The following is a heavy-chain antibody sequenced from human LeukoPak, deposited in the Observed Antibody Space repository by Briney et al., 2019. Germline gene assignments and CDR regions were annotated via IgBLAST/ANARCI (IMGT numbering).Heavy chain of an antibody. Sequence: SQTLSLTCTVSGGSISSGDYYWRWIRQPPGTGLEWIGYIYYSGSTYYNPSLKSRVTLSVDTSKNQFSLKLSSVTAADTAVYYCARSQTAMVTFDYWGQGTLVTVSS. J-gene: IGHJ4*02. D-gene: IGHD5-18*01. CDR2: IYYSGST. V-gene: IGHV4-30-4*08. CDR1: GGSISSGDYY. CDR3: ARSQTAMVTFDY.